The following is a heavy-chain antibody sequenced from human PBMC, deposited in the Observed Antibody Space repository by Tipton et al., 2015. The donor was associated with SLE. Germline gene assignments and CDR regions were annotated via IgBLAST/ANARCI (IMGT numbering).Heavy chain of an antibody. Sequence: TLSLTCAVYGGSFSGYYGSWIRQPPGKGLEWIGEINHSGSTNYNPSLKSRVTISVDTSKNQFSLKLSSVTAADTAVYYCATFYGSGSSHFDYWGQGTLVTVSS. CDR1: GGSFSGYY. V-gene: IGHV4-34*01. D-gene: IGHD3-10*01. J-gene: IGHJ4*02. CDR3: ATFYGSGSSHFDY. CDR2: INHSGST.